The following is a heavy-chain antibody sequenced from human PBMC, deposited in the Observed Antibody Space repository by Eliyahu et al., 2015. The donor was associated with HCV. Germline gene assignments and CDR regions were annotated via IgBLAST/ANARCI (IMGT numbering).Heavy chain of an antibody. V-gene: IGHV3-48*03. CDR2: ISSSGSTI. CDR3: ARSNYYYDSSGYYVWYFDL. CDR1: GFTFSSYE. Sequence: EVQLVESGGGLVQPGGSLRLSCAASGFTFSSYEXNWVRQAPGKGLEWVSYISSSGSTIYYADSVRGRLTISRDNAKNSLYLQMNSLRAEDTAVYYCARSNYYYDSSGYYVWYFDLWGRGTLVTVSS. J-gene: IGHJ2*01. D-gene: IGHD3-22*01.